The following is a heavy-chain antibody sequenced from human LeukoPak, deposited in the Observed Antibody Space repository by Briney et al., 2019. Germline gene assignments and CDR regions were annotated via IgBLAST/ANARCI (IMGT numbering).Heavy chain of an antibody. D-gene: IGHD6-13*01. CDR3: AGTYSSSWAPLYYYYYMDV. Sequence: PGGSLRLSCAASGFTFSNYWMHWVRQAPGKGLVWVSRIHTDGISTTYADSVKGRFTISRDNSKNTLYLQMNSLRAEDTAVYYCAGTYSSSWAPLYYYYYMDVWGKGTTVTVSS. CDR1: GFTFSNYW. V-gene: IGHV3-74*01. CDR2: IHTDGIST. J-gene: IGHJ6*03.